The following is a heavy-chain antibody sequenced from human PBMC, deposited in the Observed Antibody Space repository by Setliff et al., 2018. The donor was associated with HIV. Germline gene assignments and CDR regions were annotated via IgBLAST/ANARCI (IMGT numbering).Heavy chain of an antibody. J-gene: IGHJ4*02. CDR3: ARLPGTWLQSLWERAPYYFDY. D-gene: IGHD5-12*01. CDR2: IYPADSDT. Sequence: GESLKISCKGSGYIFTSYWIAWVRQMPGKGLEWMGIIYPADSDTRYSPSFQGQVTISADKSISTAFLQWNSLRASDTAMYHCARLPGTWLQSLWERAPYYFDYWGPGTLVTVSS. V-gene: IGHV5-51*01. CDR1: GYIFTSYW.